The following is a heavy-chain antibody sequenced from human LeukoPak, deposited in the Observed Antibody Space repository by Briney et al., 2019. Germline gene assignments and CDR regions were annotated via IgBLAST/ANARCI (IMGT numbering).Heavy chain of an antibody. V-gene: IGHV4-30-4*01. Sequence: SETLSLTCTVSGGSISSGDDYWGWLRQPPGKGWEWIGYIYYSGTTYYNPSLKSRASISVDTSKNQFSLRLSSVTAADTALYFCARLVGYYSRGSCYHFDYWGQGSLVTVSS. CDR3: ARLVGYYSRGSCYHFDY. CDR2: IYYSGTT. J-gene: IGHJ4*02. CDR1: GGSISSGDDY. D-gene: IGHD2-15*01.